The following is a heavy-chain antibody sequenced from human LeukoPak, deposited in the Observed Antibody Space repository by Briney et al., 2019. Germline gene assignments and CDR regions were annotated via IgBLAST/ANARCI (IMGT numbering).Heavy chain of an antibody. CDR1: GFTFNSYS. Sequence: PGGSLRLSCAASGFTFNSYSMNWVRQAPGKGLEWVSSINSGNSNIYYADSVRGRFTISRDNAKNSLYLQMNSLRAEDTAVYYCARWVGYEGAFDIWGQGTMVTVSS. D-gene: IGHD3-22*01. V-gene: IGHV3-21*01. J-gene: IGHJ3*02. CDR3: ARWVGYEGAFDI. CDR2: INSGNSNI.